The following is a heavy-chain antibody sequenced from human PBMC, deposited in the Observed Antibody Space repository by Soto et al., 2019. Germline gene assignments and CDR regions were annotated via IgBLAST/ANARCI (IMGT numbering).Heavy chain of an antibody. CDR3: GRHGNYDIGWFDP. Sequence: QVQLQESGPGLVKPSQTLSLTCTVSGASISSGDDYWSWIRQPPGKGLEWIGYTHYSESVNYNPSLKSRVTISADASRSHVALILKSVTAADTAVYYCGRHGNYDIGWFDPWGQGILVTVSS. CDR1: GASISSGDDY. D-gene: IGHD3-9*01. J-gene: IGHJ5*02. V-gene: IGHV4-30-4*01. CDR2: THYSESV.